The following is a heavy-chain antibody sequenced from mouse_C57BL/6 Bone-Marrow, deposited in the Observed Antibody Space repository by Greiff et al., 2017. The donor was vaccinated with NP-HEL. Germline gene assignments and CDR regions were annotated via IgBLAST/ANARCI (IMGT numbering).Heavy chain of an antibody. Sequence: EVQGLESGGDLVKPGGSLKLSCAASGFTFSSYGMSWVRQTPDKRLEWVATISRGGSYTYYPDSVKGRFTLSRDKAKNTQYLQMSSLTSEDTAMYYCARHYNSSYFDYWGKGTTLTVSS. CDR1: GFTFSSYG. J-gene: IGHJ2*01. D-gene: IGHD2-5*01. V-gene: IGHV5-6*01. CDR2: ISRGGSYT. CDR3: ARHYNSSYFDY.